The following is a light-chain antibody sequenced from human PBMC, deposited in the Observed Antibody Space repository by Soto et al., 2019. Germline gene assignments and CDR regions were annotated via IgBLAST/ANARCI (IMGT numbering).Light chain of an antibody. J-gene: IGKJ5*01. CDR2: GAS. Sequence: IGLTKSPSTVSVSPGERATLSCRASQSVGSHFAWYQQKPGQAPRLLIYGASTRATGIPARFSGSGSGTDLTLTSRRLQADDFAYCYWHHNDSPAIAFGQGTRLEIK. CDR3: HHNDSPAIA. CDR1: QSVGSH. V-gene: IGKV3-15*01.